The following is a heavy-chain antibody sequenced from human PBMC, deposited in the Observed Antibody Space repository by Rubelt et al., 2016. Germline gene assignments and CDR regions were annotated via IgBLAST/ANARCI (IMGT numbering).Heavy chain of an antibody. J-gene: IGHJ5*02. CDR3: ARQASSSSGYYP. Sequence: QLQLQESGPGLVRPSATLSLPCTISGDSISSSSHYWGWIRQPPGKGLEWVGTISYSGSTFYNPSLQSRVTMSDDTSNNPFSLRLTSVSAADTAVYYCARQASSSSGYYPWGQGTLVTVSS. V-gene: IGHV4-39*01. CDR2: ISYSGST. CDR1: GDSISSSSHY. D-gene: IGHD6-19*01.